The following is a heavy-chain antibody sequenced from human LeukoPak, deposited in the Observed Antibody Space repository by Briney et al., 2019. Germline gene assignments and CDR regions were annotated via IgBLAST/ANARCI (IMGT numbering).Heavy chain of an antibody. D-gene: IGHD1-26*01. CDR2: IYYSGST. J-gene: IGHJ4*02. CDR1: GDSISSTLYY. V-gene: IGHV4-39*01. Sequence: PSETLSLTCTVSGDSISSTLYYWGRIRQPPGKGLEWIGNIYYSGSTYYNPSLKSRVTLSLDTSKTQFSLKLSSVTAADTAVYYCARQHPATEDYWGQGTLVTVSS. CDR3: ARQHPATEDY.